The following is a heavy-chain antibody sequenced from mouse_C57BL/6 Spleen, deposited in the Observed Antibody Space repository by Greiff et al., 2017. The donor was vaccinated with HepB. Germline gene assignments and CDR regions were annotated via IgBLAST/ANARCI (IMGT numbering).Heavy chain of an antibody. D-gene: IGHD1-1*01. V-gene: IGHV5-4*01. CDR2: ISDGGSYT. CDR3: ARERGHYYGSNYFDY. CDR1: GFTFSSYA. Sequence: EVKLVESGGGLVKPGGSLKLSCAASGFTFSSYAMSWVRQTPEKRLEWVATISDGGSYTYYPDKVKGRFTISRDNAKNNLYLQMSHLKSEDTAMYYGARERGHYYGSNYFDYWGQGTTLTVSS. J-gene: IGHJ2*01.